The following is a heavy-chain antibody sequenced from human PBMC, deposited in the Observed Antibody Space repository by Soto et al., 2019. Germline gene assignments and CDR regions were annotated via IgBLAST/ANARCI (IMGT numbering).Heavy chain of an antibody. CDR2: IYSDGST. D-gene: IGHD6-13*01. J-gene: IGHJ6*04. Sequence: GGSLRLSCVVSGFTVSSNYMSWVRQAPGKGLEWVSIIYSDGSTFYADSVKGRFTFSRDNPKNTLNLQMNSLRAEDTSVYYCARVFTSTWFRGMDVWGKGTTVTVSS. CDR3: ARVFTSTWFRGMDV. V-gene: IGHV3-66*01. CDR1: GFTVSSNY.